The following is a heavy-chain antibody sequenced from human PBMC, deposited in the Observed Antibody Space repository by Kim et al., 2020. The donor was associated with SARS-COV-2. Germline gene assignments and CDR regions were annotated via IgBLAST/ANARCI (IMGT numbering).Heavy chain of an antibody. D-gene: IGHD2-21*01. Sequence: GGSLRLSCTASGFSFSSNWMHWVRQAPGKGPVWVARINHDGSLTNHADSVQGRFTISRDNAENPLHLQMNSLTVDDTAIYYCARDVCGSRDYWGQGTLVIVSS. J-gene: IGHJ4*02. CDR2: INHDGSLT. CDR1: GFSFSSNW. CDR3: ARDVCGSRDY. V-gene: IGHV3-74*01.